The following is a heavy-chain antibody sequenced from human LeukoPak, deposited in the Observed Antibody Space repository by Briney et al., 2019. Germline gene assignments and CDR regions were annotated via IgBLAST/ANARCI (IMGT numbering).Heavy chain of an antibody. CDR1: GFTFSSYS. V-gene: IGHV3-21*01. J-gene: IGHJ4*02. CDR3: ARVEYYYDSSGYSYFDY. D-gene: IGHD3-22*01. CDR2: ISSSSSYI. Sequence: GGSLRLSCAASGFTFSSYSMNWVRQAPGKGLEWVSSISSSSSYIYYADSVKGRFTISRDNAKNSLYLQMNSLRAEDTAVYYCARVEYYYDSSGYSYFDYWGQGTLVTVSS.